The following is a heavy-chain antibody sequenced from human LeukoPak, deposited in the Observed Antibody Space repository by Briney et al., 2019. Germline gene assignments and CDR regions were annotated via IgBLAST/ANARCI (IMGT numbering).Heavy chain of an antibody. V-gene: IGHV4-59*11. Sequence: SETLSLTCTVSGGSISSHYWSWIRQPPGEGLEWIGYIYYSGSTNYNPSLKSRVIISVDTSKNQFSLELSSVTAADTAVYYCARGGRIAAAGTGYFDYWGQGTLVTVSS. CDR1: GGSISSHY. CDR2: IYYSGST. D-gene: IGHD6-13*01. CDR3: ARGGRIAAAGTGYFDY. J-gene: IGHJ4*02.